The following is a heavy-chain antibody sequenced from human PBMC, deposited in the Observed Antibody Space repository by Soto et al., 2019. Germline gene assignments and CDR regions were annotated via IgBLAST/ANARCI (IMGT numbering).Heavy chain of an antibody. CDR3: ARDRVGWFGQLTSCFDP. CDR1: GFTFSSYG. J-gene: IGHJ5*02. CDR2: IRYDGSNK. D-gene: IGHD3-10*01. Sequence: QVQLVESGGGVVQPGRSLRLSCAASGFTFSSYGMHWVRQAPGKGLEWVAVIRYDGSNKYYADSVKGRFTISRDNSKNTLYLQMMSLRADETTVYYCARDRVGWFGQLTSCFDPWGQGTLVTVSS. V-gene: IGHV3-33*01.